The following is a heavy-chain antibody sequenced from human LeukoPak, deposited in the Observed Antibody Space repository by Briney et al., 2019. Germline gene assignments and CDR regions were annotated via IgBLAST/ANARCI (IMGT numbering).Heavy chain of an antibody. V-gene: IGHV3-66*03. CDR3: ARAGSAASWFDP. Sequence: PGGSLRLSCAASGFTVSSNYMSWVRQAPGKGLEWVSVIYSCGNTYYADSVKGRFTISRDNSKNTLYLQMNSLRAEDTAVYYCARAGSAASWFDPWGQGTLVTVSS. D-gene: IGHD1-26*01. J-gene: IGHJ5*02. CDR1: GFTVSSNY. CDR2: IYSCGNT.